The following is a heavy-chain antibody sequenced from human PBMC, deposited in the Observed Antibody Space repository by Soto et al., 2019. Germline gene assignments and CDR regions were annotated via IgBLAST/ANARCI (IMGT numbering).Heavy chain of an antibody. CDR3: ARGRRGDFWSGKTNWFDP. CDR2: INHSGST. J-gene: IGHJ5*02. CDR1: GGSFSGYY. Sequence: SETLSLTCAVYGGSFSGYYWSWIRQPPGKGLEWIGEINHSGSTNYNPSPKSRVTISVDTSKNQFSLKLSSVTAADTAVYYCARGRRGDFWSGKTNWFDPWGQGTLVTVSS. V-gene: IGHV4-34*01. D-gene: IGHD3-3*01.